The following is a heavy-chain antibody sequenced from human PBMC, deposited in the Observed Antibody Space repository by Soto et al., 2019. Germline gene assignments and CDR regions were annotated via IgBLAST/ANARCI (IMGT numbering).Heavy chain of an antibody. V-gene: IGHV3-74*01. J-gene: IGHJ6*02. CDR2: SSDDEGRT. Sequence: GGSLRLSCAASGFTFNMYWMHWVRQAPGEGLEWVSRSSDDEGRTDYADSVKGRFTISRDNAKNTLYLQITALRVEDTALYYCAKDRTGYYYYGMDVWGQGTTVTVSS. CDR3: AKDRTGYYYYGMDV. CDR1: GFTFNMYW.